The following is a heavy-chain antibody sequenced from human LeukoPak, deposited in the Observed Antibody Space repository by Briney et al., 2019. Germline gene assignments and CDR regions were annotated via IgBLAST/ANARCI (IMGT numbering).Heavy chain of an antibody. CDR2: IWSDATNQ. V-gene: IGHV3-33*06. CDR3: AKDAQTGFDYSTSLEH. D-gene: IGHD4-11*01. CDR1: GFTFSHFG. J-gene: IGHJ4*02. Sequence: PGTSLRLSCEASGFTFSHFGMHWVRQAPGKGLEWVAVIWSDATNQYYGDSVKGRFTISRDNFKKSVSLQMDSLRDEDTAVYYCAKDAQTGFDYSTSLEHWGQGSLVTVSS.